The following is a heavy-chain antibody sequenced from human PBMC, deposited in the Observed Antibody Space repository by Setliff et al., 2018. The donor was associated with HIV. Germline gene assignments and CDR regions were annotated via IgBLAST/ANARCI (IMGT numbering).Heavy chain of an antibody. D-gene: IGHD3-22*01. J-gene: IGHJ3*02. Sequence: PGGSLRLSCAASGFTFSRYGMHWVRHAPGKGLEWVAFISYDGSKKYYADFVKGRFTISRDNSKKTLYLQMNSLRDDDTAVYFCARTAYYRDSSGYYSVAFDMWGPGTMVTVSS. CDR3: ARTAYYRDSSGYYSVAFDM. V-gene: IGHV3-30*04. CDR2: ISYDGSKK. CDR1: GFTFSRYG.